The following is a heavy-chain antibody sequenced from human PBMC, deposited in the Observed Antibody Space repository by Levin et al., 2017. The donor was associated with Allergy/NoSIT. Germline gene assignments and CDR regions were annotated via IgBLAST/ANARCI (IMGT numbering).Heavy chain of an antibody. V-gene: IGHV3-23*01. Sequence: GASVKVSCEASGFSFSNFGMSWVRQAPGKGLEWVSGISSSGANTYFADSVKGRFTISRDNFNDMLSLQMSNLRAEDTAVYYCVKWDTSLWSSAFDFWGPGTMVTVSS. J-gene: IGHJ3*01. CDR1: GFSFSNFG. CDR2: ISSSGANT. D-gene: IGHD2-2*01. CDR3: VKWDTSLWSSAFDF.